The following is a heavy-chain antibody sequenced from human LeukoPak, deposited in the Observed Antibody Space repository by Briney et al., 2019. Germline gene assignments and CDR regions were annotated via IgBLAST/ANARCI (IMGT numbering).Heavy chain of an antibody. D-gene: IGHD5-24*01. V-gene: IGHV3-30-3*01. J-gene: IGHJ6*02. CDR1: GFTFSSYA. CDR2: ISYDGSNK. Sequence: GGSLRLSCAASGFTFSSYAVHWVRQAPGKGLEWVAVISYDGSNKYYADSVKGRFTISRDNSKNTLYLQMNSLRAEDTAVYYCAREMATIVERQTYYYYGMDVWGQGTTVTVS. CDR3: AREMATIVERQTYYYYGMDV.